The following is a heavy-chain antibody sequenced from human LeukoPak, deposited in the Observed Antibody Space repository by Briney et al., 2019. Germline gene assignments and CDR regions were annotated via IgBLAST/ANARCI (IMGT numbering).Heavy chain of an antibody. J-gene: IGHJ4*02. CDR1: GFTFSSYS. V-gene: IGHV3-21*01. CDR3: ARDGGSITGTTGLFDY. D-gene: IGHD1-7*01. CDR2: ISSSSSYI. Sequence: PGGSLRLSCAASGFTFSSYSMNWVCQAPGKGLEWVSSISSSSSYIYYADSLKGRFTISRDNAKNSLYLQMNSLRAEDTAVYYCARDGGSITGTTGLFDYWGQGTLVTVSS.